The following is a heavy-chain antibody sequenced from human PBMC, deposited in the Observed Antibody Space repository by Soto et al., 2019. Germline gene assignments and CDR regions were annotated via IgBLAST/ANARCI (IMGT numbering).Heavy chain of an antibody. Sequence: LRLSFAASGFTFSSYAMSWVRQAPGKGLEWVSAISGSGGSTYYADSVKGRFTISRDNSKNTLYLQMNSLRAEDTAVYYCAKDGGYCSSTSCYSWFDLCGQVPLGTVAS. CDR1: GFTFSSYA. V-gene: IGHV3-23*01. CDR3: AKDGGYCSSTSCYSWFDL. J-gene: IGHJ5*02. D-gene: IGHD2-2*02. CDR2: ISGSGGST.